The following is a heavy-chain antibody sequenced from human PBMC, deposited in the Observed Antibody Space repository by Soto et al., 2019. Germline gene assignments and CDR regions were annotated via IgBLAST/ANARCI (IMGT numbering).Heavy chain of an antibody. Sequence: GGSLRLSCVASGFTFSSYAMHWVRQAPGKGLEWVAVISYDGTNKYYAESVKGRFTISRDNSKNTLYLQINSLRAEDTAVYYCARDLSPYYYYGMDVWGQGTTVTVSS. CDR1: GFTFSSYA. CDR2: ISYDGTNK. J-gene: IGHJ6*02. CDR3: ARDLSPYYYYGMDV. V-gene: IGHV3-30-3*01.